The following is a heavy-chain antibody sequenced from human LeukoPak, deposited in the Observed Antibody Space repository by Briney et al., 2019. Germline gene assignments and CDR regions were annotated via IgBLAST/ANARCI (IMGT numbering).Heavy chain of an antibody. D-gene: IGHD6-19*01. Sequence: PSETLSLTCTVSGASINSHYWNWIRQPGGKGLEWIGRIYTSGRTKYNPSLKSRVTISVDKSKNQFFLNLTSVTAADTAVYYCARDGSGWTDDDAFDVWGQGTMVTVSS. V-gene: IGHV4-4*07. CDR2: IYTSGRT. CDR3: ARDGSGWTDDDAFDV. J-gene: IGHJ3*01. CDR1: GASINSHY.